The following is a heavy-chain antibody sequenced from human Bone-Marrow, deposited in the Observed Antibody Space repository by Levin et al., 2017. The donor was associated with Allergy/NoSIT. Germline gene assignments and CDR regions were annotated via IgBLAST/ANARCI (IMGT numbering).Heavy chain of an antibody. CDR2: IKPANGNT. D-gene: IGHD2-2*02. CDR3: AKYCSATSCYTFDV. V-gene: IGHV1-3*01. CDR1: GYSFTSHA. J-gene: IGHJ3*01. Sequence: ASVKVSCKSSGYSFTSHAMHWMRQAPGQRLEWMGWIKPANGNTKYSEKFQGRVTITSDTSATTTYMELTSLTSEDTAVYYCAKYCSATSCYTFDVWGQGTMVTVSS.